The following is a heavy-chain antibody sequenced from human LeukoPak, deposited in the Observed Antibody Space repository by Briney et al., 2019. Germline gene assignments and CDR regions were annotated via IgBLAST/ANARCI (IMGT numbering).Heavy chain of an antibody. CDR1: GFTFSSYA. V-gene: IGHV3-23*01. Sequence: GGSLRLPCAASGFTFSSYAMSWVRQAPGKGLEWVSAISGSGGSTYYADSVKGRFTISRDNSKNTLYLQMNSLRAEDTAVYYCAKYFGYCSSTSCLPFDYWGQGTLVTVSS. CDR3: AKYFGYCSSTSCLPFDY. CDR2: ISGSGGST. J-gene: IGHJ4*02. D-gene: IGHD2-2*01.